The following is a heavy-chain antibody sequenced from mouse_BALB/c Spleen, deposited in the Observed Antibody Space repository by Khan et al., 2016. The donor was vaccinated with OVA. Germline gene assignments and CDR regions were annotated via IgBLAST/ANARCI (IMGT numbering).Heavy chain of an antibody. D-gene: IGHD2-1*01. V-gene: IGHV9-3*02. CDR2: INTNTGEP. Sequence: QIQLVQSGPELKKPGETVKISCKASGYTFTNYGMNWVKQAPGKGLKWMGWINTNTGEPTYAEEFKGRFAFSLETSASTAYLQINNLKNEDPATYVCARRSIYYGYFDVWGAGTTVTVSS. CDR1: GYTFTNYG. CDR3: ARRSIYYGYFDV. J-gene: IGHJ1*01.